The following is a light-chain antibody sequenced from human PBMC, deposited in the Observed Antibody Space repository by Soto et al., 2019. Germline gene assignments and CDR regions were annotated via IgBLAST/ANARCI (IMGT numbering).Light chain of an antibody. CDR3: QQYNNWPPLT. V-gene: IGKV3-15*01. CDR2: GAS. Sequence: EIVMTQSPATLSVSPGERATLSCRASQSVGNSLAWYQQKPGQAPRLLIYGASTRATGIPARFSGSGSGIEFTLTVSSLQSEDFAVYYCQQYNNWPPLTFGGGTKVEVK. J-gene: IGKJ4*01. CDR1: QSVGNS.